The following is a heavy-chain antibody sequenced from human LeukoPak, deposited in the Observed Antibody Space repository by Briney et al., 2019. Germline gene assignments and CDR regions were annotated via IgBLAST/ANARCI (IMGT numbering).Heavy chain of an antibody. CDR1: GYTFTSYG. CDR2: ISAYNGNT. V-gene: IGHV1-18*01. CDR3: ARAEYYYGSGSYSLPNYYYYYYMDV. D-gene: IGHD3-10*01. J-gene: IGHJ6*03. Sequence: GASVKVSCKASGYTFTSYGISWVRQAPGKGLEWMGWISAYNGNTNYAQKLQGRVTMTTDTSTSTAYMELRSLRSDDTAVYYCARAEYYYGSGSYSLPNYYYYYYMDVWGKGTTVTVSS.